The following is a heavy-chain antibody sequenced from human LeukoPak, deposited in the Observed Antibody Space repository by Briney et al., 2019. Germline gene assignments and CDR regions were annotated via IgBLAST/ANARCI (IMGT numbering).Heavy chain of an antibody. CDR1: GYTFTSYY. V-gene: IGHV1-46*01. J-gene: IGHJ4*02. CDR2: INPSGGST. D-gene: IGHD3-22*01. Sequence: ASVKVSCKASGYTFTSYYMHWVRQAPGQGLEWMGIINPSGGSTSYAQKFQGRVTMTRDTSTSTVYMELSSLRSEDTAVYYCAREGHYYDSSGYYPLYFDYWGQGTLVTVSS. CDR3: AREGHYYDSSGYYPLYFDY.